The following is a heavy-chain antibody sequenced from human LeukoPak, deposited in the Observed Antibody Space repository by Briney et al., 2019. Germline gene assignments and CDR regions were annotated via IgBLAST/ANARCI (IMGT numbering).Heavy chain of an antibody. Sequence: GGSLRLSCAASGFTFSSYAMHWVRQAPGKGLEWVAIISYDGSNKYYADSVKGRFTISRDNSKNTLYLQMNSLRAEDTAVYYCARVGDYYDSSGYYYAYWGQGTLVTVSS. CDR1: GFTFSSYA. V-gene: IGHV3-30*04. CDR2: ISYDGSNK. D-gene: IGHD3-22*01. CDR3: ARVGDYYDSSGYYYAY. J-gene: IGHJ4*02.